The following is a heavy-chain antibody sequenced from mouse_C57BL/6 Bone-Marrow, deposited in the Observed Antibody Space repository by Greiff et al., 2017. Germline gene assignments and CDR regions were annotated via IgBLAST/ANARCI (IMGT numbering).Heavy chain of an antibody. CDR1: GFNIKDDY. J-gene: IGHJ1*03. Sequence: VQLQQSGAELVRPGASVKLSCTASGFNIKDDYMHWVKQRPEQGLEWIGWIDPENGDTAYASKFQGKATITADTSSNTAYLQLSSLTSEDTAVYYCTTSRYFDVWGTGTTVTVSS. CDR2: IDPENGDT. CDR3: TTSRYFDV. V-gene: IGHV14-4*01.